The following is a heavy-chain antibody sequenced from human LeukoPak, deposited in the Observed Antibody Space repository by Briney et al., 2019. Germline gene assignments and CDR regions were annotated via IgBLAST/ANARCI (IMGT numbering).Heavy chain of an antibody. CDR1: GYTFTGHY. D-gene: IGHD6-19*01. CDR2: ISPNSGDT. J-gene: IGHJ6*03. CDR3: ARAAIAVAGDYHYHYMDV. V-gene: IGHV1-2*02. Sequence: ASVKVSCKASGYTFTGHYMHWVRQAPGQGLEWMGWISPNSGDTDYAQRFQGRVTMTRDASISTAYMELSRLRSDDTAIYYCARAAIAVAGDYHYHYMDVWGKGTTVTVSS.